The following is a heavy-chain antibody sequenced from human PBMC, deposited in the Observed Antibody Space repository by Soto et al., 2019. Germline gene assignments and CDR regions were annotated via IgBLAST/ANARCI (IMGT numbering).Heavy chain of an antibody. V-gene: IGHV4-34*01. CDR3: ARGRRDGYKL. Sequence: PSETLSLTCAFYGLSFSGYYWSWIRQPPGKGLEWIGEINHSGSTNYNPSLKSRVTISVDTSKNQFSLKLSSVTAADTAVYYCARGRRDGYKLWGQGTLVTVSS. J-gene: IGHJ4*02. CDR1: GLSFSGYY. CDR2: INHSGST. D-gene: IGHD5-12*01.